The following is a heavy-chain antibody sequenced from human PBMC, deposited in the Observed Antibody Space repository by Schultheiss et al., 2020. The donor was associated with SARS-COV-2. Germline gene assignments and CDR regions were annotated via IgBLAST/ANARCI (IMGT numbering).Heavy chain of an antibody. Sequence: GGSLRLSCSASGFTFSSYAMSWVRQAPGRGLEWVSAISGSGGNTYYADSVEGRFTVSRDNSKNTLYLQMSSLRAEDTAIYYCARLEGRVVIMRWDFDSWGQGTLVTVSS. D-gene: IGHD3-3*01. CDR1: GFTFSSYA. J-gene: IGHJ4*02. CDR2: ISGSGGNT. CDR3: ARLEGRVVIMRWDFDS. V-gene: IGHV3-23*01.